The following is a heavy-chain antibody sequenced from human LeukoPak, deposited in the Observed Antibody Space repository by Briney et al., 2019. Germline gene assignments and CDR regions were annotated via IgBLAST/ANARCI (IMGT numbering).Heavy chain of an antibody. CDR3: AKDLLRDLWFGES. V-gene: IGHV3-30*02. J-gene: IGHJ5*02. CDR1: GFIFSSYG. Sequence: PGGSLSLSCATSGFIFSSYGMHWVRQAPAKGLERVAFIRYAGGDQYYADSVKGRFTVSRDNSKSTLLLQMNSLRTEDTAVYYCAKDLLRDLWFGESWGQGTLVTVSS. CDR2: IRYAGGDQ. D-gene: IGHD3-10*01.